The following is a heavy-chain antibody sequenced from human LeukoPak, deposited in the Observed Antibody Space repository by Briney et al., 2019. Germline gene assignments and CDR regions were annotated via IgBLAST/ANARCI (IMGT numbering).Heavy chain of an antibody. V-gene: IGHV1-2*02. CDR3: ARGLYDILTGYFLGDDY. Sequence: ASVKVSCKASGYTFTGYYMHWVRQAPGQGLEWMGWINPDNGGTNYAQKFQGRVTMTRNTSISTAYMELSSLRSEDTAVYYCARGLYDILTGYFLGDDYWGQGTLVTVSS. D-gene: IGHD3-9*01. CDR2: INPDNGGT. CDR1: GYTFTGYY. J-gene: IGHJ4*02.